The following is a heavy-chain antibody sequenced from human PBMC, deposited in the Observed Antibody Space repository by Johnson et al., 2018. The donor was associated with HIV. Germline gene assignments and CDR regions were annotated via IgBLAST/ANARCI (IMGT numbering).Heavy chain of an antibody. Sequence: VQLVESGGGVVRPGGSLRLSCEASGFIFDDYGMSWVRQAPGKGLEWVSGINWNGGRTGYADSVKGRFTISRDDAKNSLYLEMNSLRAEATALYYCARVSMLFIAADAFDIWGQGTMVTVSS. V-gene: IGHV3-20*04. D-gene: IGHD2-21*01. CDR3: ARVSMLFIAADAFDI. CDR1: GFIFDDYG. CDR2: INWNGGRT. J-gene: IGHJ3*02.